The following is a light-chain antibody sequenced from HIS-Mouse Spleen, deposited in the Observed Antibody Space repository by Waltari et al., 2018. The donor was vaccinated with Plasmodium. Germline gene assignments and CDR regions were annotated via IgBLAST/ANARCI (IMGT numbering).Light chain of an antibody. J-gene: IGKJ2*01. CDR2: WAS. CDR1: QSVLYSSNNKNY. Sequence: DIVMTQSPDSLAVSLGGRATINCESRQSVLYSSNNKNYLAWYQQKPGQPPKLLIYWASTLESGVPDRFSGSGSGTDFTLTISSLQAEDVAVYYCQQYYSTPYTFGQGTKLEIK. CDR3: QQYYSTPYT. V-gene: IGKV4-1*01.